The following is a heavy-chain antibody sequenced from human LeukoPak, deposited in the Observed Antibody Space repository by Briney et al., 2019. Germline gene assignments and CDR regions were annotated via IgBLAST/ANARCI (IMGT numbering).Heavy chain of an antibody. Sequence: GGSLRLSCAASGFTVSSNYMSWVRQAPGKGLEWVSVIYSGGSTYYADSVKGRFTISRDNSKNTLYLQMNSLRAEDTAVYYCARGLAVAGINWFDPWGQGTLVTVSS. J-gene: IGHJ5*02. D-gene: IGHD6-19*01. CDR3: ARGLAVAGINWFDP. CDR2: IYSGGST. V-gene: IGHV3-66*01. CDR1: GFTVSSNY.